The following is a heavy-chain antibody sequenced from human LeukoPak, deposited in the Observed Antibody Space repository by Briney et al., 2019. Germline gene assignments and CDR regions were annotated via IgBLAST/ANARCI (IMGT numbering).Heavy chain of an antibody. D-gene: IGHD4-17*01. CDR3: ARDPHRDSTDPAFDY. CDR2: INPNSGGT. CDR1: GYTFTGYY. Sequence: ASVKVSCKASGYTFTGYYMHWVRQAPGQGLEWMGWINPNSGGTNYAQKFQGRVTMTRDTSIITAYMELSRLRSDDTAVYYCARDPHRDSTDPAFDYWGQGTLVTVSS. V-gene: IGHV1-2*02. J-gene: IGHJ4*02.